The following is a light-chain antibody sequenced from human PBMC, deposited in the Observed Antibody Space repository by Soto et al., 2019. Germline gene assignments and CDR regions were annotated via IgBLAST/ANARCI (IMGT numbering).Light chain of an antibody. Sequence: VLTQSPATLSLSPGETATLSCVASQSVSRNFLAWDQQTPGLAPTPLIYNVSTRAAGIPDRFSGSGSGTDFTLTISGLEPEDSEFYYYQQYSSARPWYTFGQGTKVDIK. V-gene: IGKV3D-20*01. J-gene: IGKJ2*01. CDR1: QSVSRNF. CDR3: QQYSSARPWYT. CDR2: NVS.